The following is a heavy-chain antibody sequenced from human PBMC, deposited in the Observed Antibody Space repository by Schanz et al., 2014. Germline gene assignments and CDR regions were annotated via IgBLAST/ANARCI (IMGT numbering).Heavy chain of an antibody. CDR3: ARAFGGYDPAGALDY. CDR1: GYTFTSDS. J-gene: IGHJ4*02. CDR2: INPNSGTT. Sequence: QVQLVQSGPEVEKPGASVKVSCKASGYTFTSDSMHWVRQAPGQGLEWMGWINPNSGTTNYAQKFQGWVTMTRDTSISTAYMELSRLKSDDTAVYYCARAFGGYDPAGALDYWGQGTLVTVSS. V-gene: IGHV1-2*04. D-gene: IGHD5-12*01.